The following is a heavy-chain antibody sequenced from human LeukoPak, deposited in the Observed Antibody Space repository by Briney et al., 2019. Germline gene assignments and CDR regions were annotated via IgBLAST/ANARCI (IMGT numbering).Heavy chain of an antibody. CDR2: INPNSGGT. CDR1: GYTFTGYY. V-gene: IGHV1-2*02. D-gene: IGHD1-7*01. CDR3: ARDFERWYNWNYVGHYYFDY. J-gene: IGHJ4*02. Sequence: GASVKVSCKASGYTFTGYYMHWVRQAPGQGLEWMGWINPNSGGTNYAQKFQGRVTMTRDTSISTAYMELSRLRSDDTAVYYCARDFERWYNWNYVGHYYFDYWGQGTLVTVSS.